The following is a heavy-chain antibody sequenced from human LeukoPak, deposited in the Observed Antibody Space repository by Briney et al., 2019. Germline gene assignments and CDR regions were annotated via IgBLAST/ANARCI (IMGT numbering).Heavy chain of an antibody. CDR3: ARGVAARVFLVGY. D-gene: IGHD6-6*01. CDR2: IIPIFGTA. CDR1: GGTFSSYA. J-gene: IGHJ4*02. V-gene: IGHV1-69*13. Sequence: SVKVSCKASGGTFSSYAISWVRQAPGQGLEWMGGIIPIFGTANYAQKFQGRVTITADESTSTAYMELSSLRSEDTAVYYCARGVAARVFLVGYWGQGTLVTVSS.